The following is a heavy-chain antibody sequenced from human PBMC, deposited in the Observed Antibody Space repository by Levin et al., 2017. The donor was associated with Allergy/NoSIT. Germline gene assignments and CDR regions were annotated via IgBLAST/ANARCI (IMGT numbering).Heavy chain of an antibody. Sequence: PGGSLRLSCAASGFSFRAYGMHWVRQAPGKGLDWVAVIWSDGSTKKYAGSVEGRFTISRDNSNNILYLQMNNLRAEDTAVYYCATDNGASPFDYWGQGTLVTVSS. CDR2: IWSDGSTK. J-gene: IGHJ4*02. CDR3: ATDNGASPFDY. V-gene: IGHV3-33*01. CDR1: GFSFRAYG. D-gene: IGHD3-10*01.